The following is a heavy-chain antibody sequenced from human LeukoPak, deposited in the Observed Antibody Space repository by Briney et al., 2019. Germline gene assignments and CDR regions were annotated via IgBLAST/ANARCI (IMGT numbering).Heavy chain of an antibody. D-gene: IGHD5-12*01. J-gene: IGHJ6*02. CDR1: GFTVSSNY. V-gene: IGHV3-53*01. Sequence: GGSLRLSCAASGFTVSSNYMSWVRQAPGKGLEWVSVIYSGGSTYYADSVKGRFTISRDNSKNTLYLQMNSLRAEDTAVYYCARDLDSGYVGDGMDVWGQGTTVTVSS. CDR2: IYSGGST. CDR3: ARDLDSGYVGDGMDV.